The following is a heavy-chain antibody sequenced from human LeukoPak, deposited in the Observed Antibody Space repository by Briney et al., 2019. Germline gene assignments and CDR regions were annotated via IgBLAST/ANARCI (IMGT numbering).Heavy chain of an antibody. V-gene: IGHV3-23*01. CDR2: ISGSGGST. CDR3: AKSNRGTLTTIDY. Sequence: GGSLRLSCAASGFTFSSYAMSWVRQAPGKGLEWVSAISGSGGSTYYADSVKGRLTISRDNSKNTLYLQMNSLRAEDTAVYYCAKSNRGTLTTIDYWGQGTLVTVSS. J-gene: IGHJ4*02. D-gene: IGHD1-26*01. CDR1: GFTFSSYA.